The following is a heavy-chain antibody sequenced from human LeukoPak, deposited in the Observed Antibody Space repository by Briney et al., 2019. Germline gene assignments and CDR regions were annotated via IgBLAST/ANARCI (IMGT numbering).Heavy chain of an antibody. CDR3: ATIPPPVGARDY. V-gene: IGHV1-24*01. D-gene: IGHD1-26*01. CDR2: FDPEDGET. CDR1: GYTLTELS. Sequence: ASVKVSCTVSGYTLTELSMHWVRQAPGKGLEWMGGFDPEDGETIYAQKFQGRVTMTEDTSTDTAYMELSSLRSEDTAVYYCATIPPPVGARDYWGQGTLVTVSS. J-gene: IGHJ4*02.